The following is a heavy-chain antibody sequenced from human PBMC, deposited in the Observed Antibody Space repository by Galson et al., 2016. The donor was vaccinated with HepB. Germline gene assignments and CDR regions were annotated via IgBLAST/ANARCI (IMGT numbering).Heavy chain of an antibody. CDR1: GDYITSYY. V-gene: IGHV4-59*08. CDR3: ARRRNYYDSSGYYYDYFDP. D-gene: IGHD3-22*01. J-gene: IGHJ5*02. CDR2: IYYRGST. Sequence: ETLSLTCTVSGDYITSYYWSWIRRPPGKGLEWIGYIYYRGSTNYNPSLKSRVTISVDTSKNQFSLKLSSVTAADTAVYYCARRRNYYDSSGYYYDYFDPWGQGTQVTVSS.